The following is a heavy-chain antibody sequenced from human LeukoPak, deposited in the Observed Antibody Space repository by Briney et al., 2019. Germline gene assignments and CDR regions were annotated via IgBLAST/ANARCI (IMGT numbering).Heavy chain of an antibody. CDR3: ARSDTAMEASYAFDI. Sequence: PSETLSLTCTVSGGSISSYYWSWIRQPAGKGLEWIGRIYTSGSTNYNPSLKSRVTMSVDTSKNQFSLKLSSVTAADTAVYYCARSDTAMEASYAFDIWGQGTMVTVSS. CDR1: GGSISSYY. V-gene: IGHV4-4*07. CDR2: IYTSGST. J-gene: IGHJ3*02. D-gene: IGHD5-18*01.